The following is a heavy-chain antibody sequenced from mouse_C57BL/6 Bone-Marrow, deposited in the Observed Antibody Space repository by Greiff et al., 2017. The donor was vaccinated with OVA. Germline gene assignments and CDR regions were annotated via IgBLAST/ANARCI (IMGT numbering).Heavy chain of an antibody. CDR3: ARGDLVGKDGYFYFDY. Sequence: QVQLQQSDAELVKPGASVKISCKVSGYTFTDHTIHWMKQRPEQGLEWIGYIYPRDGSTKYNEKFKGKATLTADKSSSTAYMQLNSLTSEDSAVYFCARGDLVGKDGYFYFDYWGQGTTLTVSS. V-gene: IGHV1-78*01. D-gene: IGHD2-3*01. CDR1: GYTFTDHT. CDR2: IYPRDGST. J-gene: IGHJ2*01.